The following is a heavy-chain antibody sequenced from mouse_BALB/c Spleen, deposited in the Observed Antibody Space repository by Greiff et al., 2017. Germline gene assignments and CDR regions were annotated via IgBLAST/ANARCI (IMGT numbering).Heavy chain of an antibody. CDR2: ISYSGST. V-gene: IGHV3-2*02. CDR3: ARSDGNYKTYWYFDV. J-gene: IGHJ1*01. Sequence: EVQLQESGPGLVKPSQSLSLTCTVTGYSITSDYAWNWIRQFPGNKLEWMGYISYSGSTSYNPSLKSRISITRDTSKNQFFLQLNSVTTEDTATYYCARSDGNYKTYWYFDVWGAGTTVTVSS. CDR1: GYSITSDYA. D-gene: IGHD2-1*01.